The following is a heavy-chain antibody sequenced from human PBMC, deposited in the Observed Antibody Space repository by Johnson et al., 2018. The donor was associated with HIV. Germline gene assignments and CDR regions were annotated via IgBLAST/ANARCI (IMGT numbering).Heavy chain of an antibody. CDR2: ISYDGSSK. D-gene: IGHD3-22*01. J-gene: IGHJ3*02. CDR1: GFTFSDHA. CDR3: ARDYPYDRSGYYEDAFDI. V-gene: IGHV3-30-3*01. Sequence: QVQLVESGGGVVQPGRSLRLSCAASGFTFSDHAMHWVRQAPGKGLEWVAVISYDGSSKYYADSVKGRFTISRDNSKNTLYLQMNSLRAEDTAVYFCARDYPYDRSGYYEDAFDIWGQGTMVTVSS.